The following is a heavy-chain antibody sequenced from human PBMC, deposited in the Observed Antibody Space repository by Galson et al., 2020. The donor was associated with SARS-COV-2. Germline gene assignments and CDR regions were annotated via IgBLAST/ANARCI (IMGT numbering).Heavy chain of an antibody. CDR3: ARRPGYCNTSCCYAYGMDV. V-gene: IGHV5-51*01. CDR1: EDRCDSYG. J-gene: IGHJ6*02. Sequence: GESLKISCKSSEDRCDSYGNGWVRQTSGKGQEWMRVNYPRDYHNISNTSLQGQVTISVEKATNTAYLQWSSLKASDTGIYYCARRPGYCNTSCCYAYGMDVWGQGTTVTVSS. CDR2: NYPRDYHN. D-gene: IGHD2-2*01.